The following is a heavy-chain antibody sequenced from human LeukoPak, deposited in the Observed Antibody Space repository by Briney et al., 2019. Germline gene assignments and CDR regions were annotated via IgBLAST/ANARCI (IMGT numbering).Heavy chain of an antibody. Sequence: ASVNVSCKASGHTFTIYSFSWVRQAPGQGREWMGGISAYNGDTKYAQKFEGRVAMTTDTSTNTAYMDLRSLRSDDTAVYFCARLPAAPAAKGNWFDPWGQGTLVTVSS. CDR3: ARLPAAPAAKGNWFDP. D-gene: IGHD2-15*01. CDR2: ISAYNGDT. V-gene: IGHV1-18*01. J-gene: IGHJ5*02. CDR1: GHTFTIYS.